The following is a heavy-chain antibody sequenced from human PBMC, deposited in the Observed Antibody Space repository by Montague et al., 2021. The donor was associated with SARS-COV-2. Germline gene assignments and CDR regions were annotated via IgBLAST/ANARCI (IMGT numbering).Heavy chain of an antibody. CDR3: ARKMDSSFDV. J-gene: IGHJ3*01. D-gene: IGHD2-2*03. CDR2: TYYRSKWYN. CDR1: GASLPSDSLS. V-gene: IGHV6-1*01. Sequence: VSPGASLPSDSLSWHWIRQSPSRGLEWLASTYYRSKWYNDSAPSVSGRATVKPDTSRNQSSLHLDSVTPEDTALYFCARKMDSSFDVWGKGTMVIVSS.